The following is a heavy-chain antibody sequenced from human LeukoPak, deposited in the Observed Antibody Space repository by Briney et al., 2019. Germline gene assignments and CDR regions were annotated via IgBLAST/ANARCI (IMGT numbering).Heavy chain of an antibody. CDR2: ISPESNYK. CDR3: VRGGYRGFDYEY. CDR1: GFTFSSYS. Sequence: GGSLRLSCAASGFTFSSYSMNWLRLAPGKGLEWVPSISPESNYKYYVDSVKGRFTISRDNAKSSLYLQMNSLRAEDTAVYYCVRGGYRGFDYEYWGQGTLVTVSS. V-gene: IGHV3-21*01. J-gene: IGHJ4*02. D-gene: IGHD5-12*01.